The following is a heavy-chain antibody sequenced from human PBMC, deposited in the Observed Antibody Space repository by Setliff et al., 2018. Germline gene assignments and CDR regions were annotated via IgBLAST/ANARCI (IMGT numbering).Heavy chain of an antibody. CDR3: ARAQVVFAISAPVWYFEV. Sequence: KPSETLSLTCVVYGGSFSGYQWSWIRQPPGKGLEWIGEINHSGSTNYNPSLKSRVSISVEKSKNQFSLKLTSVTAADTAVYYCARAQVVFAISAPVWYFEVWGRGTQVTVSS. V-gene: IGHV4-34*01. CDR1: GGSFSGYQ. J-gene: IGHJ2*01. CDR2: INHSGST. D-gene: IGHD2-21*01.